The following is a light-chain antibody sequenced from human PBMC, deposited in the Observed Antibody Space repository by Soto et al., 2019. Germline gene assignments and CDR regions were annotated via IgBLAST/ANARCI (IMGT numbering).Light chain of an antibody. CDR2: HAS. CDR3: QQYTSYS. CDR1: QSISNC. Sequence: IQMTQSPSTLPASIGDRVTITCRASQSISNCLAWYQQKPGTAPKVLIYHASNLQSGVPSSFSGSGSGTEFTLTIISLQPDAFATYYCQQYTSYSFGQGTKVDIK. J-gene: IGKJ1*01. V-gene: IGKV1-5*01.